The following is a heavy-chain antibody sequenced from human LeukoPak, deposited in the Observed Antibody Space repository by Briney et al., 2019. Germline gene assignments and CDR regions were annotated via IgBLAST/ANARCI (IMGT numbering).Heavy chain of an antibody. J-gene: IGHJ4*02. V-gene: IGHV3-49*03. CDR2: IRSKRYGGTT. D-gene: IGHD2-21*01. Sequence: AGGSLRLSCTASGFLFGDYAMSWFRQAPGMGLKWVAFIRSKRYGGTTKYAASVNGRFTISRDDSKSTLSLQTNSLRAEDTAVYYCVKGSNFWVNWGQGTLVTVSS. CDR3: VKGSNFWVN. CDR1: GFLFGDYA.